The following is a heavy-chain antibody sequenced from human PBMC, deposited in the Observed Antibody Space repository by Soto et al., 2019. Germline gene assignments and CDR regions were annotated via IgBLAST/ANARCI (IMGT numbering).Heavy chain of an antibody. Sequence: QVQLVESGGGVVQPGRSLRLSWAASGFTFSSYGIHWVGPAPGKGLEWVAVIQYDGSNKYYADYVKGRFIISRDNSKHTLYLQMNSLRAEDTAVYYCARGSARTVWGQGTTVTVSS. CDR3: ARGSARTV. D-gene: IGHD6-25*01. V-gene: IGHV3-30*03. CDR1: GFTFSSYG. J-gene: IGHJ6*02. CDR2: IQYDGSNK.